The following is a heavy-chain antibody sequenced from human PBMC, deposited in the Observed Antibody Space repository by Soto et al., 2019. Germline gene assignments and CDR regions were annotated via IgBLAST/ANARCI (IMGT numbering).Heavy chain of an antibody. D-gene: IGHD3-3*01. V-gene: IGHV1-69*13. CDR2: IIPIFGTA. CDR1: GGTFSSYA. CDR3: ASPTLLRFLEWLPPGDYYYGMDV. Sequence: SVKVSCKASGGTFSSYAISWVRQAPGQGLEWMGGIIPIFGTANYAQKYQGRVTITADESTSTAYMELSSRRSEDTAVYYCASPTLLRFLEWLPPGDYYYGMDVWGQGTTVTVSS. J-gene: IGHJ6*02.